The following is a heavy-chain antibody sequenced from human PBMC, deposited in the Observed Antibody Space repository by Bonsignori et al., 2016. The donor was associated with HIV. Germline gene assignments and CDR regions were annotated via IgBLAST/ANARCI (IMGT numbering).Heavy chain of an antibody. CDR3: ARVGARITILEWLFDY. J-gene: IGHJ4*02. D-gene: IGHD3-3*01. Sequence: WVRQAPGQGLEWMGWINPNSGGTNYAQKFQGRVTMTRDTSISTAYMELSRLRSDDTAVYYCARVGARITILEWLFDYWGQGTLVTVSS. V-gene: IGHV1-2*02. CDR2: INPNSGGT.